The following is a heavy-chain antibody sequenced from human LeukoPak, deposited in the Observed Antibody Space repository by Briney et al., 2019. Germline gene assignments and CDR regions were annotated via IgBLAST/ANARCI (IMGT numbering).Heavy chain of an antibody. CDR3: ARVLRGGVTTT. CDR1: GGSFSGYY. CDR2: IYYSGST. D-gene: IGHD4-17*01. V-gene: IGHV4-34*01. J-gene: IGHJ5*02. Sequence: SETLSLTCAVYGGSFSGYYWSWIRQPPGKGLEWIGSIYYSGSTYYNPSLKSRVTISVDTSKNQFSLKLSSVTAADTAVYYCARVLRGGVTTTWGQGTLVTVSS.